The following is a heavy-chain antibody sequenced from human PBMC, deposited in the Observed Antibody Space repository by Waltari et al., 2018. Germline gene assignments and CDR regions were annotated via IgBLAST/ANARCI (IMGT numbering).Heavy chain of an antibody. D-gene: IGHD1-26*01. CDR1: GYSISSGYY. J-gene: IGHJ4*02. CDR3: ARLGGYRLDDFDY. CDR2: IYQSGRT. Sequence: QVQLQESGPGLVKPSETLSLTCAVSGYSISSGYYWGWLRQPPGKGLEWIGSIYQSGRTYYNPSLKSRVTISVDTSKNQFSLKLSSVTAADTAVYYCARLGGYRLDDFDYWGQGTLVTVSS. V-gene: IGHV4-38-2*01.